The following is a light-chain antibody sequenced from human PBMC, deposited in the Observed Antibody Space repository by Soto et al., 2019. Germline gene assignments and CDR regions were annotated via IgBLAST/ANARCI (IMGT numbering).Light chain of an antibody. V-gene: IGKV2-28*01. CDR2: WAS. CDR1: QSLLHSDGYNY. Sequence: DIVMTQSPLSLPVTPGEPASISCRSSQSLLHSDGYNYLDWYLQKPGQSPKLPISWASTRESGVPDRFSGSGSGTDFTLTISSLQAEDVAVYYCQQYHSDPITFGQGTRLEIK. J-gene: IGKJ5*01. CDR3: QQYHSDPIT.